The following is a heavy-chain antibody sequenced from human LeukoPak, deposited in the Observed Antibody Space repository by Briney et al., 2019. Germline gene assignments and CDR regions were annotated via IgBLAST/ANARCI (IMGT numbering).Heavy chain of an antibody. D-gene: IGHD4-17*01. J-gene: IGHJ4*02. CDR3: AKLLNDYGDYYFDS. CDR2: IRGSGGNT. CDR1: GFTFSSYA. Sequence: PGGSLRLSCAASGFTFSSYAKSWVRQAPGKGLEWVSAIRGSGGNTYYADSVKGRFTISRDNSKNTLYLQMNSLRADDTAAYYCAKLLNDYGDYYFDSWGQGTLVTVSS. V-gene: IGHV3-23*01.